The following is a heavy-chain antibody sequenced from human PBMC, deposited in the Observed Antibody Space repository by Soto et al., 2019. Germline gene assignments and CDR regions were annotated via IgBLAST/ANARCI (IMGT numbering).Heavy chain of an antibody. CDR1: GVSIDKYY. J-gene: IGHJ6*01. Sequence: PSETLSLTCNVSGVSIDKYYWTWIRQAPGRGLEWIGYIFYTGGTNYNPSLKSRVTISADVSKSQVSLKMTSVTAADTALYYCARGIQTPNLSPWEVWGQGSPCTVSS. D-gene: IGHD2-15*01. CDR3: ARGIQTPNLSPWEV. V-gene: IGHV4-59*01. CDR2: IFYTGGT.